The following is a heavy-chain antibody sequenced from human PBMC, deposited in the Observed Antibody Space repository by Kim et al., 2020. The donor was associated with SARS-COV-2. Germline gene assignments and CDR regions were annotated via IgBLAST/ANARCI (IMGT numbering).Heavy chain of an antibody. CDR3: AKDREMATPYYYYYGMDV. J-gene: IGHJ6*02. CDR1: GFTFSSYG. Sequence: GGSLRLSCAASGFTFSSYGMHWVRQAPGKGLEWVAVISYDGSNKYYADSVKGRFTISRDNSKNTLYLQMNSLRAEDTAVYYCAKDREMATPYYYYYGMDVWGQGTTVTVSS. D-gene: IGHD5-12*01. V-gene: IGHV3-30*18. CDR2: ISYDGSNK.